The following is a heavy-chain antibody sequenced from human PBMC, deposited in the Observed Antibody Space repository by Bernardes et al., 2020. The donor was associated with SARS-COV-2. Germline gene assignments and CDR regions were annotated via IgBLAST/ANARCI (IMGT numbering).Heavy chain of an antibody. CDR2: THWNDAN. D-gene: IGHD2-8*01. CDR1: GSSLTSSGVG. CDR3: THRRVGVGMDS. Sequence: SGHTLLKPTLTLTFTCPLSGSSLTSSGVGVGWVRQAPRQALEWLAVTHWNDANFFSPSLKKRLSITKDTPKNQVVLTITNMDPVDTATYYCTHRRVGVGMDSWGQGTTVTVSS. V-gene: IGHV2-5*01. J-gene: IGHJ6*02.